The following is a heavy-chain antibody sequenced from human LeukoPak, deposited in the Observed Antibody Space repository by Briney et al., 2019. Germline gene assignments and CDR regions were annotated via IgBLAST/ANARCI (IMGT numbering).Heavy chain of an antibody. J-gene: IGHJ5*02. Sequence: GGSLRLSCAASGFTVSSNYMSWVRQAPGKGLEWVSVIYSGGSTYYADSVKGRFTISRDNSKNTLYLQMNSLRAEDTAVYYCARDLEYSSSSGIYWFDPWGQGTLVTVSS. CDR1: GFTVSSNY. CDR3: ARDLEYSSSSGIYWFDP. CDR2: IYSGGST. V-gene: IGHV3-53*01. D-gene: IGHD6-6*01.